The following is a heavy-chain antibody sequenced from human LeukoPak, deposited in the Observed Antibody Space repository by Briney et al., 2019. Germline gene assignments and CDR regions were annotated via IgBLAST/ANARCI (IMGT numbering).Heavy chain of an antibody. CDR3: ARRGGWQGIYWFDP. CDR2: IYYSGST. J-gene: IGHJ5*02. D-gene: IGHD6-19*01. Sequence: TSETLSLTCTVSGGSITSYYWSWIRQPPGKGLEWIGCIYYSGSTNYNPSLGSRVTISGDTSKNQFSLKLTTVTAADTAVYYCARRGGWQGIYWFDPWGQGTLVTVSS. CDR1: GGSITSYY. V-gene: IGHV4-59*08.